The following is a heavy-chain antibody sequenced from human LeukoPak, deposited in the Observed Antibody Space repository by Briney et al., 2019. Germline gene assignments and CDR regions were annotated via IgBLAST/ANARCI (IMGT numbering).Heavy chain of an antibody. CDR3: ARALLQRGYSYGHIFFDY. CDR1: GGSFSGYY. CDR2: INHSGST. V-gene: IGHV4-34*01. D-gene: IGHD5-18*01. Sequence: PSETLSLTCAVYGGSFSGYYWSWIRQPPGKGLEWIGEINHSGSTNYNPSLKSRVTISVDTSKNQFSLKLSSVTAAATAVYYCARALLQRGYSYGHIFFDYWGQGTLVTVSS. J-gene: IGHJ4*02.